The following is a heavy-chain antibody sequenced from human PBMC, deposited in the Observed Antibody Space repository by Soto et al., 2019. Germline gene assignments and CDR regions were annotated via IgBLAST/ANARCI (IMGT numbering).Heavy chain of an antibody. Sequence: SQTLSLTCAITGDSVSSNSAAWNWIRQSPSRGLEWLGRTYYRSKWYHDYAVSVRSRITINPDTSKNQFSLQLNSVTPDDTAVYFCERDRYSNTYFDYWGQGTLVTVSS. J-gene: IGHJ4*02. V-gene: IGHV6-1*01. D-gene: IGHD4-4*01. CDR2: TYYRSKWYH. CDR1: GDSVSSNSAA. CDR3: ERDRYSNTYFDY.